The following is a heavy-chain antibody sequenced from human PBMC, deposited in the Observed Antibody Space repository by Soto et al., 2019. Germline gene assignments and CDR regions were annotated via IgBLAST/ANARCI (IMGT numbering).Heavy chain of an antibody. Sequence: SETLSLTCTVSGGSISSYYWSWIRQPPGKGLEWIGYIYYSGSTNYNPSLKSRVTISADTSKNQFSLKLSSVTAADTAVYYCARGVRADSSSWYWGNWFDPWGQGALVTVSS. CDR1: GGSISSYY. D-gene: IGHD6-13*01. J-gene: IGHJ5*02. CDR2: IYYSGST. V-gene: IGHV4-59*12. CDR3: ARGVRADSSSWYWGNWFDP.